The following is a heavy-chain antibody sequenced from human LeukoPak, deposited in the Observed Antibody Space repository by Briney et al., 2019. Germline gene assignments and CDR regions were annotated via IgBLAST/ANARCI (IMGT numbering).Heavy chain of an antibody. CDR2: INQEGNDK. V-gene: IGHV3-7*03. CDR1: GFTFRNYW. CDR3: VVTRTRGDH. J-gene: IGHJ4*02. D-gene: IGHD4-23*01. Sequence: GSLRLSCAASGFTFRNYWMTWVRQAPGKGLEWVANINQEGNDKYYVDSVKGRFTISRDNTKNSLFLQMNSLRAEDTVVYYCVVTRTRGDHWGQGTLVTVSS.